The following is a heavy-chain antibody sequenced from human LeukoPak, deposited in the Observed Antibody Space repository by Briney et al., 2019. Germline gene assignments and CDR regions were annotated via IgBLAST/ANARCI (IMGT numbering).Heavy chain of an antibody. Sequence: GASVKVSCKASGGTFSSYAISWVRQAPGQGLEWMGGIIPIFGTANYAQKFQGRVTITTDESTSTAYMELSSLRSEDTAVYYCARSVVVPAAVAAFDIWGQGTMVTVSS. D-gene: IGHD2-2*01. CDR2: IIPIFGTA. J-gene: IGHJ3*02. V-gene: IGHV1-69*05. CDR3: ARSVVVPAAVAAFDI. CDR1: GGTFSSYA.